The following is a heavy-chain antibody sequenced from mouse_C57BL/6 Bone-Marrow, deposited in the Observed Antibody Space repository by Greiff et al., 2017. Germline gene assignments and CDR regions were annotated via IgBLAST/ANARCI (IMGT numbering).Heavy chain of an antibody. CDR1: GYTFTSYW. J-gene: IGHJ4*01. V-gene: IGHV1-55*01. Sequence: QVQLKQPGAELVKPGASVKMSCKASGYTFTSYWITWVKQRPGQGLEWIGDIYPGSGSTNYNEKFKSKATLTVDTSSSTAYMQLSSLTSEDSAVYYCASRYYYGSSPYYYAMDYWGQGTSVTVSS. D-gene: IGHD1-1*01. CDR3: ASRYYYGSSPYYYAMDY. CDR2: IYPGSGST.